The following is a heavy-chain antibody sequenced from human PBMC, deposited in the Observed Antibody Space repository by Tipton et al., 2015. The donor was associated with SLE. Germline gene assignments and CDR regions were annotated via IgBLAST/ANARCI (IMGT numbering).Heavy chain of an antibody. Sequence: QLVQSGGGLVQPGGSLRLSCAASGFTFSSSDINWVRQAPGKGLEWLSYISSSSATIYYADSVKGRFTISRDNVQTSLFLQMNSLRAEDTAVYYCARYDFQTDYYDSSGSPFDYWGQGTLVTVSS. D-gene: IGHD3-22*01. CDR3: ARYDFQTDYYDSSGSPFDY. CDR1: GFTFSSSD. CDR2: ISSSSATI. J-gene: IGHJ4*02. V-gene: IGHV3-48*03.